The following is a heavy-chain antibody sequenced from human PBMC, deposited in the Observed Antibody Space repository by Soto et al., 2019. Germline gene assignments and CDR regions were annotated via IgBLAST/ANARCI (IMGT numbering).Heavy chain of an antibody. CDR2: IYYSGST. CDR1: GGSISSSSYY. V-gene: IGHV4-39*01. Sequence: SETLSLTCTVSGGSISSSSYYWGWIRQPPGKGLEWIGSIYYSGSTYYNPSLKSRVTISVDTSKNQFSLKLSSVTAADTAVYYCARHKLFTEPRGFDYWGQGTLVTVSS. D-gene: IGHD3-10*01. J-gene: IGHJ4*02. CDR3: ARHKLFTEPRGFDY.